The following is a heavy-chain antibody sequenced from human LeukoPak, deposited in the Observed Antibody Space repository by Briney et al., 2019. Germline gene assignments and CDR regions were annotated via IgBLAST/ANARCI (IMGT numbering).Heavy chain of an antibody. Sequence: SVKVSCKASGGTFSSYAISWVRQAPGQGLEWMGRIIPILGIANYAQKFQGRVTITADKSTSTAYMELSSLRSGDTAVCYCARDRIKALTTVTRGPFDYWGQGTLVTVSS. J-gene: IGHJ4*02. V-gene: IGHV1-69*04. CDR3: ARDRIKALTTVTRGPFDY. CDR1: GGTFSSYA. D-gene: IGHD4-17*01. CDR2: IIPILGIA.